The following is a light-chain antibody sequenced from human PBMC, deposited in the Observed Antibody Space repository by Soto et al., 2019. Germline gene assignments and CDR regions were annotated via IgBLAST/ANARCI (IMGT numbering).Light chain of an antibody. CDR2: AAS. V-gene: IGKV1-9*01. J-gene: IGKJ5*01. CDR1: QSISSY. CDR3: QQLNSYPIA. Sequence: PSSLSASVGDIVTITCRASQSISSYLNWYQQKPGKAPTLLIYAASTLQSVVPSRFSGSGSGTEFTLTISSLQPEDFATYYCQQLNSYPIAFGQGTRLETK.